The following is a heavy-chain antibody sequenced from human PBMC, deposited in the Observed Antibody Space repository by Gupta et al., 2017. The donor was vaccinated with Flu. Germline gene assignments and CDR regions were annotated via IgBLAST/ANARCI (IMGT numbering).Heavy chain of an antibody. V-gene: IGHV3-33*01. CDR3: GREEIVATVLYYGMDV. D-gene: IGHD5-12*01. CDR1: GFTFSSYG. J-gene: IGHJ6*02. CDR2: IWYDGSNK. Sequence: QVHLVESGGGVVQPGRSLRLSCAASGFTFSSYGMHWVRQAPGKGLEWVAVIWYDGSNKYYAESVKGRFTISRDNSKNTLYLQMNSLRADDTGVYYCGREEIVATVLYYGMDVWGQGTTVTVSS.